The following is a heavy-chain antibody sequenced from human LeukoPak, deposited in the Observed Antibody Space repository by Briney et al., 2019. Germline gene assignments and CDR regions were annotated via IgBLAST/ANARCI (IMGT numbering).Heavy chain of an antibody. CDR3: AKEPYGSGSYYNSPFDY. CDR1: GFTFSNYW. J-gene: IGHJ4*02. CDR2: INQDGSEK. Sequence: GGSLRLSCAASGFTFSNYWMSWVRQAPGRGLEWVANINQDGSEKHCVDSLKGRFTISRDNSKNTLYLQMNSLRAEDTAVYYCAKEPYGSGSYYNSPFDYWGQGTLVTVSS. V-gene: IGHV3-7*03. D-gene: IGHD3-10*01.